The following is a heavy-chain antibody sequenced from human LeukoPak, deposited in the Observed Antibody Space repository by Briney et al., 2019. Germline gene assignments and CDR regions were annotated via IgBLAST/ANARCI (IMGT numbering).Heavy chain of an antibody. CDR3: ARGLTQYDCFDP. V-gene: IGHV6-1*01. CDR1: GDSVSSNSVT. D-gene: IGHD2-2*01. Sequence: SQTLSLTCAISGDSVSSNSVTWNWIRQSPSRGLEWLGRTYYRSTWYNDYAVSVRGRITVNPDTSKNQFSLHLNSVTPVDTAVYYCARGLTQYDCFDPWGQGILVTVSS. CDR2: TYYRSTWYN. J-gene: IGHJ5*02.